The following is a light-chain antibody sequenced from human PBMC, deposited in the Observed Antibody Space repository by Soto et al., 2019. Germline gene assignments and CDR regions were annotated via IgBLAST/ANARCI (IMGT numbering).Light chain of an antibody. CDR1: SSDVGSRNL. CDR2: DGT. V-gene: IGLV2-23*01. Sequence: QSALTQPASVSGSPGQPITISCTGTSSDVGSRNLVSWYQQYPGKAPKLIIYDGTKRPSGVSNRFSGSKSGNTASLTISGLQAEDEADYSCCLYGGTTLFGGGTKLTVL. J-gene: IGLJ2*01. CDR3: CLYGGTTL.